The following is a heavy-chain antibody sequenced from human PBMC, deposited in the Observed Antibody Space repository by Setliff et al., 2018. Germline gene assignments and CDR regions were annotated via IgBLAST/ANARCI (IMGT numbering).Heavy chain of an antibody. D-gene: IGHD6-13*01. CDR2: IYPGDSHT. J-gene: IGHJ3*02. V-gene: IGHV5-51*01. Sequence: PGESLKISCRGSGYTFSDYWIGWVRQMPGKGLEWMGIIYPGDSHTRYSPSFQGQVTISADKSISTAYLQWSSLKASDTAMYYCARLGSSSWYNDVFDIWGQGTMVTVSS. CDR3: ARLGSSSWYNDVFDI. CDR1: GYTFSDYW.